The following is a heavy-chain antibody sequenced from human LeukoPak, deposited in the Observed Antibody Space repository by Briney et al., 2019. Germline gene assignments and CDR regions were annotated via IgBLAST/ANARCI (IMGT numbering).Heavy chain of an antibody. V-gene: IGHV3-49*03. Sequence: GGSLRLSCTTSGFTFGDYAMSWFRQAPGKGLEWVSFITSKAYGGTTEYAASVKDGFFISRDDSKSIAYLQMNSLKTEDTAVYYCTRVLAAAGRWFDPWGQGSLVTVSS. CDR1: GFTFGDYA. D-gene: IGHD6-13*01. CDR3: TRVLAAAGRWFDP. J-gene: IGHJ5*02. CDR2: ITSKAYGGTT.